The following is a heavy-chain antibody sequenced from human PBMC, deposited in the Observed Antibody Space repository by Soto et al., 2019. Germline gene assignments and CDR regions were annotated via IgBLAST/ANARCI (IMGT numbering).Heavy chain of an antibody. V-gene: IGHV4-4*02. CDR2: NYHSRST. CDR1: CGSISSSNW. CDR3: ARETVDTAMFSNRFEP. D-gene: IGHD5-18*01. Sequence: SETLSLTCAVSCGSISSSNWWSWVRQPPGKGLEGNWENYHSRSTNYNPHLKSRVTISVDKSKTQSSLKLSSVTAADTAVYYCARETVDTAMFSNRFEPWGQGTLVTVSS. J-gene: IGHJ5*02.